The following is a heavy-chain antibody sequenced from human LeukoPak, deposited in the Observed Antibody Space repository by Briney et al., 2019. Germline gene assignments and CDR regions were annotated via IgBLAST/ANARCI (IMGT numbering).Heavy chain of an antibody. CDR3: ARDRAYDSSGYYPDY. D-gene: IGHD3-22*01. Sequence: GGSLRLSCAASGFTFSSYGMHWVRQAPGKGLEWVAVIWYDGSNKYYADSVKGRFTISRDNSKNTLYLQMNSLRAEDTVVYYCARDRAYDSSGYYPDYWGQGTQVTVSS. J-gene: IGHJ4*02. CDR1: GFTFSSYG. CDR2: IWYDGSNK. V-gene: IGHV3-33*01.